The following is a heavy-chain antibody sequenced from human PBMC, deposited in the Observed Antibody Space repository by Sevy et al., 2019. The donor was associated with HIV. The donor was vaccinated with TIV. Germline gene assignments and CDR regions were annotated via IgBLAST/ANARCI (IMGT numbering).Heavy chain of an antibody. CDR1: GYTFTSYD. CDR2: MNPNSGNT. Sequence: ASVKVSCKASGYTFTSYDINWVRQATGQGLEWMGWMNPNSGNTGYAQKFQGRVTMTSNTSISTAYMELSSLRSEDTAVYYCARSHSNYESYYYYYGMDVWGQGTTVTVSS. J-gene: IGHJ6*02. D-gene: IGHD4-4*01. V-gene: IGHV1-8*01. CDR3: ARSHSNYESYYYYYGMDV.